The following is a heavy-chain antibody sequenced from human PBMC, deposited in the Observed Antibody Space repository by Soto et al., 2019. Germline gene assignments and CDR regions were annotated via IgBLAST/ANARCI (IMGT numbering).Heavy chain of an antibody. Sequence: QLQLQESGSGLVKPSETLSLTCAVSGASVSSGGYSWSWIRQPPGKGMEWIGFIYPSGTTYYNPSLKSRVTISIDKSQNQFSLNLTSVTDADTSVYYCATDTRDLDKFVNPRAFDIWGQGTMVTVSS. CDR2: IYPSGTT. CDR1: GASVSSGGYS. CDR3: ATDTRDLDKFVNPRAFDI. V-gene: IGHV4-30-2*01. D-gene: IGHD6-6*01. J-gene: IGHJ3*02.